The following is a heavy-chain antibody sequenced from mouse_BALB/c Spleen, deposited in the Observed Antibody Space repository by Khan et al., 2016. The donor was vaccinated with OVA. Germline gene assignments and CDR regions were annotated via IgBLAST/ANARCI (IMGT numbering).Heavy chain of an antibody. CDR1: GYAFSSYW. J-gene: IGHJ3*01. D-gene: IGHD1-1*01. Sequence: QVQLKESGAELVRPGSSVKISCKASGYAFSSYWMNWVKQRPGQGLEWIGQIYTGDDNNYYNGKFKGKVTLTSDKSSSTAYMHLTSLTSEESAVXFCAREGYYGSRRAWFASWGQGTLVTVSA. V-gene: IGHV1-80*01. CDR2: IYTGDDNN. CDR3: AREGYYGSRRAWFAS.